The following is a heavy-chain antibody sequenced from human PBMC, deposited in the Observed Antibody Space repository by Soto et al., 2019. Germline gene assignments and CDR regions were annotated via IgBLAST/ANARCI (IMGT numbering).Heavy chain of an antibody. CDR2: IIPILGIA. D-gene: IGHD5-12*01. V-gene: IGHV1-69*02. Sequence: SVKVSCKASGGTFSSYTISWVRQAPGQGLEWMGRIIPILGIANYAQKFQGRVTITADKSTSTAYMELSSLRSEDTAVYYCAQIVATPFYYFDYWGQGTLVPVSS. CDR3: AQIVATPFYYFDY. J-gene: IGHJ4*02. CDR1: GGTFSSYT.